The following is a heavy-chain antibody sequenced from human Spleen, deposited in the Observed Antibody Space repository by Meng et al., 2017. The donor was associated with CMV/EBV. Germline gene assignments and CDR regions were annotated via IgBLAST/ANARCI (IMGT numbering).Heavy chain of an antibody. Sequence: GESLKISCAASGFTFSSYSMNWVRQAPGKGLEWVSYISSSSSTIYYADSVKGRFTISRDNAKNSLYLQMNSLRAEDMAVYYCARDDMHGVRVFDYWGQGTLVTVSS. CDR1: GFTFSSYS. D-gene: IGHD2-15*01. J-gene: IGHJ4*02. CDR2: ISSSSSTI. V-gene: IGHV3-48*04. CDR3: ARDDMHGVRVFDY.